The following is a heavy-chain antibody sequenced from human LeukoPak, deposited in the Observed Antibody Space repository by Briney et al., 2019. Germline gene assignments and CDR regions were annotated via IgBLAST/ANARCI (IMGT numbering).Heavy chain of an antibody. CDR1: GGSISSYY. J-gene: IGHJ4*02. CDR3: ASGMVGSGWNYFDY. CDR2: IYYSGST. D-gene: IGHD6-19*01. Sequence: SETLSLTCTASGGSISSYYWSWIRQPPGKGLEWIGYIYYSGSTNYNPSLKSRVTISVDTSKNQFSLKLSSVTAADTAVYYRASGMVGSGWNYFDYWGQGTLVTVSS. V-gene: IGHV4-59*12.